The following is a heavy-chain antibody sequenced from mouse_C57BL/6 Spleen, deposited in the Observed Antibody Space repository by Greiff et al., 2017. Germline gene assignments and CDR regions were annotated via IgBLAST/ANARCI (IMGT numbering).Heavy chain of an antibody. CDR2: ISSGGSYT. Sequence: EVKLVESGGDLVKPGGSLKLSCAASGFTFSSYGMSWVRQTPDKRLEWVATISSGGSYTYYPDSVKGRFTISRDNAKNTLYLQMSSLKSEDTAMYYCARHRLNWDDDYWYFDVWGTGTTVTVSS. V-gene: IGHV5-6*02. CDR1: GFTFSSYG. CDR3: ARHRLNWDDDYWYFDV. J-gene: IGHJ1*03. D-gene: IGHD4-1*02.